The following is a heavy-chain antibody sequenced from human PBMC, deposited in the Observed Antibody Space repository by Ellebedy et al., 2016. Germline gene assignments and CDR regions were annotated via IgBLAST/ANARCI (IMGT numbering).Heavy chain of an antibody. D-gene: IGHD2-2*01. CDR3: ARLDQPPRYYYGMDV. CDR2: INHSGST. CDR1: GGSFSGYY. Sequence: SETLSLTCAVYGGSFSGYYWSWIRQPPGKGLEWIGEINHSGSTNYNPSLKSRVTISVDTSKNQFSLKLSSVTAADTAVYYCARLDQPPRYYYGMDVWGQGTTVTVSS. V-gene: IGHV4-34*01. J-gene: IGHJ6*02.